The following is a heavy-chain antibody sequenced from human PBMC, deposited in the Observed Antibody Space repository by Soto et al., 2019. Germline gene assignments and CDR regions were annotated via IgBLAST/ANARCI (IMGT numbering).Heavy chain of an antibody. Sequence: EVQLVESGGGLVQPGGSLRLSCAASGFTFSSYSMNWVRQAPGKGLEWVSYISSSSSTIYYADSVKGRFTISRDNAKNSQYLQMNRLRDEDTAVYYCARDRGRYYDSSGRWAFDNWGQGTMVTVSS. J-gene: IGHJ3*02. CDR1: GFTFSSYS. D-gene: IGHD3-22*01. CDR3: ARDRGRYYDSSGRWAFDN. CDR2: ISSSSSTI. V-gene: IGHV3-48*02.